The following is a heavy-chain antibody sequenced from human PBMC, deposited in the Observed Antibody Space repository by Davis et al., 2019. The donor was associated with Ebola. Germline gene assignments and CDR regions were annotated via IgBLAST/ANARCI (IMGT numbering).Heavy chain of an antibody. J-gene: IGHJ4*02. Sequence: LSCAASGFNFNVYRMHWVRQAPGKGLEWVAIIWYDGSNKYYADSVKGRFTISRDNSKNTVYLQMNSLRAEDTAMYYCARDSGVRATQGYFDFWGQGTLVTVSS. CDR1: GFNFNVYR. D-gene: IGHD1-26*01. CDR2: IWYDGSNK. CDR3: ARDSGVRATQGYFDF. V-gene: IGHV3-33*08.